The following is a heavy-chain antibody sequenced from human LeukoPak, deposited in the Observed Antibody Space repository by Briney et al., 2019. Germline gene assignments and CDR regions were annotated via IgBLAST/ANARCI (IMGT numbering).Heavy chain of an antibody. D-gene: IGHD6-19*01. CDR1: GFTFNTYS. J-gene: IGHJ4*02. CDR2: ISCSSGYI. V-gene: IGHV3-21*04. Sequence: GGSLRLSCAASGFTFNTYSMNWVRQAPGKGLEWVSSISCSSGYIYYADSVKGRFTISRDNAKNSLYLQMNSLRAEDTAVYYCAKDSDSSGWYSRFDYWGQGTLVTVSS. CDR3: AKDSDSSGWYSRFDY.